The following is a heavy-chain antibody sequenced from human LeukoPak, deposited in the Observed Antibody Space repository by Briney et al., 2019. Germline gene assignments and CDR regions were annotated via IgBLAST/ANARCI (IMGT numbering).Heavy chain of an antibody. V-gene: IGHV4-59*08. CDR1: GGSISSYY. J-gene: IGHJ4*02. CDR2: IFYNGST. Sequence: SETLSLTCTVSGGSISSYYWSWIRQPPGKGLECIGYIFYNGSTNYNPSLKSRVTISVDTSKNQFSLKLSSVTAADTAVYCCARGGERITIFGVNFDYWGQGTLVTVSS. CDR3: ARGGERITIFGVNFDY. D-gene: IGHD3-3*01.